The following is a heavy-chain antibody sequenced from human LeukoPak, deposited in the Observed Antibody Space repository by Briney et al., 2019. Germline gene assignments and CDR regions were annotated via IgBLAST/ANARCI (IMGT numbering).Heavy chain of an antibody. V-gene: IGHV3-23*01. J-gene: IGHJ6*02. D-gene: IGHD6-13*01. CDR1: GFAFNTYG. Sequence: QPGGSLRLSCAASGFAFNTYGMSWVRQAPGKGLEWVSAISGRVGSTYYTDSVKGRFTISRDNAKNTVYLQMNSLRAEDTAVYYCAKELIAAAGTGYYGMDVWGQGTTVTVSS. CDR3: AKELIAAAGTGYYGMDV. CDR2: ISGRVGST.